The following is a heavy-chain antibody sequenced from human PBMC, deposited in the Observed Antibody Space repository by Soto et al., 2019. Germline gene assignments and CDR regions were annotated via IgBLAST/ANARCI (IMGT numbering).Heavy chain of an antibody. J-gene: IGHJ3*02. CDR2: IRSNGWST. V-gene: IGHV3-64*01. D-gene: IGHD2-21*02. Sequence: GGSLRLSCAASGFTFSSYAMHWVRQAPGRGMEYVSAIRSNGWSTYYANSVKGRFTISRDNSKHTLYLKMGSLRAEDMAVYYCAREGAEYCGGDCSAFAIWGKGTMVT. CDR1: GFTFSSYA. CDR3: AREGAEYCGGDCSAFAI.